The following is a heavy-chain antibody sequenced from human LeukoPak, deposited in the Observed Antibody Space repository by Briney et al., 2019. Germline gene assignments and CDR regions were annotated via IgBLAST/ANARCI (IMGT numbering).Heavy chain of an antibody. Sequence: GGSLRLSCAASGFTFSSYGMHWVRQAPGKGLEWVAFIRYDGSNKYYADSVKGRFTISRDNSKNTLYLQMNSLRAEDTAVYYCAKVMDIAVAGTDYWGQGTLVTVSS. D-gene: IGHD6-19*01. V-gene: IGHV3-30*02. J-gene: IGHJ4*02. CDR2: IRYDGSNK. CDR3: AKVMDIAVAGTDY. CDR1: GFTFSSYG.